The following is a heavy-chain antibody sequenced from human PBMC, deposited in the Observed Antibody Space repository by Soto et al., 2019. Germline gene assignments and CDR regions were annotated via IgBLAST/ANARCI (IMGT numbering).Heavy chain of an antibody. CDR1: GYTFTSYY. D-gene: IGHD2-2*01. J-gene: IGHJ6*02. CDR3: ARELPAAILNYYYGMDV. Sequence: ASVKVSCKASGYTFTSYYMHWVRQAPGQGLEWMGIINPSGGSTSYAQKFQGRVTMTRDTSTSTVYMELSSLRSEDTAVYYCARELPAAILNYYYGMDVWGQGTTVTVSS. CDR2: INPSGGST. V-gene: IGHV1-46*01.